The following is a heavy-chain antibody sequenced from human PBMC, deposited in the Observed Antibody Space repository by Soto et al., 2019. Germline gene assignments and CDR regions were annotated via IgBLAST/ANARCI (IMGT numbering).Heavy chain of an antibody. V-gene: IGHV1-2*02. D-gene: IGHD3-9*01. CDR1: GYIFTGYH. Sequence: ASVKVSCKASGYIFTGYHIHWVRQAPGRGLEWMGRINPNSGDTEYAQNFQGRVTMTRDTSFNLVYMEMSGLMSDDTAVYYCARDARGTRGFDEMDIWGQGTTVTASS. J-gene: IGHJ6*02. CDR3: ARDARGTRGFDEMDI. CDR2: INPNSGDT.